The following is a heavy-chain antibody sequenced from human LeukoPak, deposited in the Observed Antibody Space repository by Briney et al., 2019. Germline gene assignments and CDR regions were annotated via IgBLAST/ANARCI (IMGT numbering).Heavy chain of an antibody. J-gene: IGHJ4*02. V-gene: IGHV4-39*01. D-gene: IGHD5-18*01. CDR2: IYYSGST. CDR3: ARLRGQYSYWSFPDY. CDR1: GGSISSSSYY. Sequence: SETLSLTCTVSGGSISSSSYYWGWIRQPPGKGLEWIGSIYYSGSTYYNPSLKSRVTISVDTSKNQFSLKLSSVTAADAAVYYCARLRGQYSYWSFPDYWGQGTLATVSS.